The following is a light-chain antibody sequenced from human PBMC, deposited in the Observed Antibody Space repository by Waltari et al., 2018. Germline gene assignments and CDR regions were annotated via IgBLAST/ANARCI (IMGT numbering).Light chain of an antibody. V-gene: IGLV1-44*01. CDR2: IDN. Sequence: QSVLTQPPSASGTPGQRVSISCSGSASTIGSDSVNWYQQPPGAAPKLLIYIDNRRPSGVPDRFSGSKSGTSASLAISGLQSEDEADYYCAAWDSRLNGVVFGGGTRLTVL. CDR3: AAWDSRLNGVV. J-gene: IGLJ2*01. CDR1: ASTIGSDS.